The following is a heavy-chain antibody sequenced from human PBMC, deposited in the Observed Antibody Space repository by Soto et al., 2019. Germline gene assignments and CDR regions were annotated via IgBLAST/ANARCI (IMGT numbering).Heavy chain of an antibody. D-gene: IGHD3-22*01. CDR1: GFTFSSYD. CDR3: ASGESSGYGPINAFDI. J-gene: IGHJ3*02. V-gene: IGHV3-13*01. CDR2: IGTAGDT. Sequence: GGSLRLSCAASGFTFSSYDMHWVRQATGKGLEWVSAIGTAGDTYYPGSVKGRFTISRENAKNSLYLQMNSLRAEDTAVYYCASGESSGYGPINAFDIWGQGTMVTVSS.